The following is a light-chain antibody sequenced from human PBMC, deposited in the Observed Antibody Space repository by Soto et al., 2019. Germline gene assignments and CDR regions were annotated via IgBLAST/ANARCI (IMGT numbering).Light chain of an antibody. V-gene: IGLV2-11*01. Sequence: QSALTQPRSVSGSPGQSVTISCTETSSDVGGYNYVSWYQQHPGKAPKLMIYDVSKRPSGVPDRFSGSKSGNTASLTISGLQAEDEADYYCCSYAGSYPYVFGTGTKVTVL. J-gene: IGLJ1*01. CDR1: SSDVGGYNY. CDR2: DVS. CDR3: CSYAGSYPYV.